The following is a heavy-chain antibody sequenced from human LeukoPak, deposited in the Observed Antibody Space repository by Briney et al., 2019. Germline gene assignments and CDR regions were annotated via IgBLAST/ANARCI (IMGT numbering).Heavy chain of an antibody. CDR1: GYTFTIYG. Sequence: ASVTVSCKASGYTFTIYGISWVRQAPGQGLEWMGWISAYNGNTNYAQKLQGRVTMTTDTSTSTAYMELRSLRSDDTAVYYCARAKLVRGVIIGWFDPWGQGTLVTVAS. CDR2: ISAYNGNT. CDR3: ARAKLVRGVIIGWFDP. V-gene: IGHV1-18*01. J-gene: IGHJ5*02. D-gene: IGHD3-10*01.